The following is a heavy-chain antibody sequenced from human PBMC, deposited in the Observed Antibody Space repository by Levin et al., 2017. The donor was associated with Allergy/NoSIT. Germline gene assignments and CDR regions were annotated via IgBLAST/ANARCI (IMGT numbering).Heavy chain of an antibody. D-gene: IGHD6-19*01. CDR1: GYSFTSYW. CDR3: ARRVSSAWYYFDY. Sequence: MAGGSLRLSCKGSGYSFTSYWIGWVRQMPGKGLEWMGIIYPGDSDTTYSPSFQGQVTISADNSISTAYLRWSSLKASDTAMYYCARRVSSAWYYFDYWGQGTLVTVSS. V-gene: IGHV5-51*01. J-gene: IGHJ4*02. CDR2: IYPGDSDT.